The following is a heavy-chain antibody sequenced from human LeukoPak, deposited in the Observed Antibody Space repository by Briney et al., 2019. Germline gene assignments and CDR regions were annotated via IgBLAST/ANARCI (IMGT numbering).Heavy chain of an antibody. V-gene: IGHV1-46*01. J-gene: IGHJ3*02. Sequence: ASVKVSCKASGYTFTSYYMHWVRQAPGQGLEWMGIINPSGGSTSYAQKFQGRVTMTRDTSISTAYMELSRLRSDDTAVYYCARYYYDSSGYYYGDAFDIWGQGTMVTVSS. CDR1: GYTFTSYY. CDR3: ARYYYDSSGYYYGDAFDI. D-gene: IGHD3-22*01. CDR2: INPSGGST.